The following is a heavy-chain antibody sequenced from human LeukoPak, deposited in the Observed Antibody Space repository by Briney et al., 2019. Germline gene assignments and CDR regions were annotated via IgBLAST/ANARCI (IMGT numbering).Heavy chain of an antibody. Sequence: QPGGSLRLSYAASGFTFSSYAMSWVRQAPGKGLEWVSAISGSGGSTYYADSVKGRFTISRDNSKNTLYLQMNSLRAEDTAVYYCAKDLGYSGYDPLDHWGQGTLVTVSS. CDR1: GFTFSSYA. CDR2: ISGSGGST. CDR3: AKDLGYSGYDPLDH. J-gene: IGHJ4*02. V-gene: IGHV3-23*01. D-gene: IGHD5-12*01.